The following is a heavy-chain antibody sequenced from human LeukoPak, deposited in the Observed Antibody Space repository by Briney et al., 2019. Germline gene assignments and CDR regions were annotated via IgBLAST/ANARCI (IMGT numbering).Heavy chain of an antibody. CDR1: GFTFDDYA. Sequence: PGRSLRLSCAASGFTFDDYAMHWVRQAPGKGLEWVSGISWNSGSIGYADSVKGRFTISRDNAKNSLYLQMNSLRAEDTALYYCAKDRQGMVRGVNFDYWGQGTLVTVSS. CDR3: AKDRQGMVRGVNFDY. J-gene: IGHJ4*02. V-gene: IGHV3-9*01. D-gene: IGHD3-10*01. CDR2: ISWNSGSI.